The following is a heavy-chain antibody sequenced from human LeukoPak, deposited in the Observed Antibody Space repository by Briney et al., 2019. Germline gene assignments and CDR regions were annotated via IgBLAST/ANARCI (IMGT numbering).Heavy chain of an antibody. CDR2: IKQDGSEE. Sequence: PGGSLRLSCAASGFTLSNYWMSWVRQAPGKGLEWVANIKQDGSEEYYVDSVKGGITISRDNAEKSLYLQMNSRRAEDTAVYYCARTTVAKFDLWGRGTLVSVSS. V-gene: IGHV3-7*01. J-gene: IGHJ2*01. D-gene: IGHD4-23*01. CDR3: ARTTVAKFDL. CDR1: GFTLSNYW.